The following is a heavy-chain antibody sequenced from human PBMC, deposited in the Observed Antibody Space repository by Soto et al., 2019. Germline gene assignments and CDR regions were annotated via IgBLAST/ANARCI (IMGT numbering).Heavy chain of an antibody. D-gene: IGHD5-12*01. CDR1: GFILSDFY. V-gene: IGHV3-11*01. CDR3: ARDVSRATIGDFDL. Sequence: GGSLRLSCAASGFILSDFYMNWIRQAPGKGPEWLSYISGSGSPAWYADSVKGRFTISRDNAENTLTLEMTSLRAEDTAVYYCARDVSRATIGDFDLWGQGTLVTVSS. J-gene: IGHJ4*02. CDR2: ISGSGSPA.